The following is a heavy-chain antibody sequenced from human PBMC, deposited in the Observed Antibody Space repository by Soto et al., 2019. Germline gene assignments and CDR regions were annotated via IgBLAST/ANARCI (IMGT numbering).Heavy chain of an antibody. CDR2: ISGSGDLT. CDR3: AKDRTITMIVVPHAFDI. CDR1: GFTSSNYA. Sequence: GGSLRLSCAASGFTSSNYAMSWVRQAPGRGLEWVSGISGSGDLTYYADSVKGRFTISRDNSENMVYLQMNSLRAEDTAVYYCAKDRTITMIVVPHAFDIWGQGTMVTVSS. D-gene: IGHD3-22*01. V-gene: IGHV3-23*01. J-gene: IGHJ3*02.